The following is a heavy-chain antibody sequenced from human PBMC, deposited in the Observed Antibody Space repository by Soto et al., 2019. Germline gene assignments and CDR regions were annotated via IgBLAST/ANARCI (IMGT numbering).Heavy chain of an antibody. CDR3: TRADSDVVILPDVRPLFDL. D-gene: IGHD2-21*02. CDR2: INPNGGYT. V-gene: IGHV1-46*01. Sequence: ASVKVSCKTSGYDFFKYNMHWVRQAPGQGLEWMGVINPNGGYTRHAQKFQGRVIMTRDTSSKIVYMELSGLTSEDMAMYYCTRADSDVVILPDVRPLFDLWGQGALVTVSS. J-gene: IGHJ4*02. CDR1: GYDFFKYN.